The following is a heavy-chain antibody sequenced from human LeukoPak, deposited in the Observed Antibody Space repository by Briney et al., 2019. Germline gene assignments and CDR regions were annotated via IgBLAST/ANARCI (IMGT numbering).Heavy chain of an antibody. D-gene: IGHD6-6*01. CDR3: ARADSNIAARRIGFDY. CDR2: ISSSSSYI. Sequence: PGGSLRLSCAASGFSVSSNYMNWVRQAPGKGLEWVSSISSSSSYIYYADSVKGRFTISRDNAKNSLYLEMNSLRAEDTAVYYCARADSNIAARRIGFDYWGQGTLVTVSS. CDR1: GFSVSSNY. J-gene: IGHJ4*02. V-gene: IGHV3-21*06.